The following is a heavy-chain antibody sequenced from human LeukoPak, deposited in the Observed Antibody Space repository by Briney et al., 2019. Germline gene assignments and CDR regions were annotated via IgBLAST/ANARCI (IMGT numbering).Heavy chain of an antibody. CDR3: ARESYSGSYYSRGYYYYGMDV. D-gene: IGHD1-26*01. V-gene: IGHV4-4*02. CDR2: INHSGST. J-gene: IGHJ6*02. Sequence: PSGTLSLTCAVSGGSISSSNWWSWVRQPPGKGLEWIGEINHSGSTNYNPSLKSRVTISVDTSKNQFSLKLSSVTAADTAVYYCARESYSGSYYSRGYYYYGMDVWGQGTTVTVS. CDR1: GGSISSSNW.